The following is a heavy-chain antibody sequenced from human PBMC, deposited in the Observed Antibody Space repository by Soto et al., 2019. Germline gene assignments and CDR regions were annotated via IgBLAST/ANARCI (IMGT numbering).Heavy chain of an antibody. Sequence: GGSLRLSCAASGFTFSSYAMTWVRQAPGMGLEWVSLISGSGGSTYYADSVKGRFTISRDNSKNTLYLQINSLRAEDTAVYYCAKDHSDFWGYSDYWGQGTLVTVSS. J-gene: IGHJ4*02. V-gene: IGHV3-23*01. D-gene: IGHD3-3*01. CDR2: ISGSGGST. CDR3: AKDHSDFWGYSDY. CDR1: GFTFSSYA.